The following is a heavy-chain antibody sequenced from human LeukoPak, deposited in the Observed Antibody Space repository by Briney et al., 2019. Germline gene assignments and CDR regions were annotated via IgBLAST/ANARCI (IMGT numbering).Heavy chain of an antibody. D-gene: IGHD3-22*01. CDR1: GFTFSSYS. Sequence: GGSLRLSCAASGFTFSSYSMNWVRQAPGKGLEWVSSISSSSSYTYYADSVKGRFTISRDNAKNSLYLQMNSLRAEDTAVYYCARGESTNYNDSSGYVEAFDIWGQGTMVTVSS. CDR2: ISSSSSYT. V-gene: IGHV3-21*01. CDR3: ARGESTNYNDSSGYVEAFDI. J-gene: IGHJ3*02.